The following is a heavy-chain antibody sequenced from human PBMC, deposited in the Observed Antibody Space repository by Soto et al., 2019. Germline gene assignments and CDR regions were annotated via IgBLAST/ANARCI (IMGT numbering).Heavy chain of an antibody. V-gene: IGHV4-4*02. D-gene: IGHD3-10*01. CDR2: IYHSGST. Sequence: SETLSLTCAVSAGSISSNSWWIWVRQPPGKGLEWIGEIYHSGSTTYSPSLKSPVTISVDKSKNQFSLKLSSVTAADTAVYYCARRGDGSGSLDYWGRGTLVTVSS. J-gene: IGHJ4*02. CDR1: AGSISSNSW. CDR3: ARRGDGSGSLDY.